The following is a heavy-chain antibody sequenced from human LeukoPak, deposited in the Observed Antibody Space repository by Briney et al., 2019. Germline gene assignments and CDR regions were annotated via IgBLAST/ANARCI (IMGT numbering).Heavy chain of an antibody. CDR1: GGSISSGGYY. V-gene: IGHV4-39*07. Sequence: SETLSLTCTVSGGSISSGGYYWSWIRQPPGKGLEWIGEINHSGSTNYNPSLKSRVTISVDTSKNQFSLKLSSVTAADTAVYYCARGGYCSSTSCYIGYYYYGMDVWGQGTTVTVSS. D-gene: IGHD2-2*02. CDR2: INHSGST. CDR3: ARGGYCSSTSCYIGYYYYGMDV. J-gene: IGHJ6*02.